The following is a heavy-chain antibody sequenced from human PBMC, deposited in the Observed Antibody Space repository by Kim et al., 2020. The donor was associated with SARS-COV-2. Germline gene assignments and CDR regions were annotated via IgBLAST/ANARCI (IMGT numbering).Heavy chain of an antibody. CDR2: IIPILGIA. Sequence: SVKVSCKASGGTFSSYAISWVRQAPGQGLEWMGRIIPILGIANYAQKFQGRVTITTDKSTSTAYMELSSLRSEDTAVYYCARDKVIVGANRRAEGFDPW. V-gene: IGHV1-69*04. J-gene: IGHJ5*02. CDR3: ARDKVIVGANRRAEGFDP. CDR1: GGTFSSYA. D-gene: IGHD1-26*01.